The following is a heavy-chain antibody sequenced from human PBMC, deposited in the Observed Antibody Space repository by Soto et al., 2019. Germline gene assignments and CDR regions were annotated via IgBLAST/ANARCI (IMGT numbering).Heavy chain of an antibody. CDR2: IYPGDSDT. CDR3: ARLRGYYDSSGYYYFDY. V-gene: IGHV5-51*01. CDR1: GYSFTSYW. D-gene: IGHD3-22*01. J-gene: IGHJ4*02. Sequence: LGESLKISCKGSGYSFTSYWIGWVRQMPGKGLEWMGIIYPGDSDTRYSPSFQGQVTISADKSISTAYLQWSSLKASDTALYYCARLRGYYDSSGYYYFDYWGQGTLVTVSS.